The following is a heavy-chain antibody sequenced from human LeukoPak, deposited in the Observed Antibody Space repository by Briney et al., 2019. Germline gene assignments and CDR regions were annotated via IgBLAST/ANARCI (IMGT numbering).Heavy chain of an antibody. CDR2: ISSSGSTI. J-gene: IGHJ4*02. V-gene: IGHV3-48*03. Sequence: GGSLRLSCAASGFTFSSYEMNWVRQAPGKGLEWVSYISSSGSTISYADSAKGRFTISRDNAKNSLYLQMNSLRAEDTAVYYCARERPEIDYWGQGTLVTVYS. CDR3: ARERPEIDY. CDR1: GFTFSSYE.